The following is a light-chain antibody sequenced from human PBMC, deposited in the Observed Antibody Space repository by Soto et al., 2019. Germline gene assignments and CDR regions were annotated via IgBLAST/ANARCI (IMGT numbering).Light chain of an antibody. J-gene: IGKJ2*01. CDR1: QSISSRY. Sequence: EIVLTQSPGTLSLSPGERVTLSCRASQSISSRYLAWYQQKPGQAPRLLIYAASSRATGIPDRFSGSGSGTDFTLTISRLESEDFALYYCQQYGSSPPYTFGQGTKLEIK. CDR3: QQYGSSPPYT. V-gene: IGKV3-20*01. CDR2: AAS.